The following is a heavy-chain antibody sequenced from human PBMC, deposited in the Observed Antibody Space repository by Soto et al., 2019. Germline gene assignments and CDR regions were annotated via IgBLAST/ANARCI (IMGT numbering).Heavy chain of an antibody. CDR1: GYFFSSDYF. Sequence: ASDTLSLTCAVSGYFFSSDYFWGWIRQPPGKGLEWIGSIYQSGSTYYNPSPKSRVSTSVDTSKNQFSLKLSSVTAADTAVYYCARAAYGSSTLFDYWGRGALVTVSS. CDR2: IYQSGST. CDR3: ARAAYGSSTLFDY. V-gene: IGHV4-38-2*01. D-gene: IGHD6-13*01. J-gene: IGHJ4*02.